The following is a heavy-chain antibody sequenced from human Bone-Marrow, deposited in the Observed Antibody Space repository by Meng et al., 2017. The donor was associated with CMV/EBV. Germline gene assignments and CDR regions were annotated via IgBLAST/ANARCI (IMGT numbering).Heavy chain of an antibody. D-gene: IGHD2-8*01. CDR2: INPNSGGT. CDR1: GYTFTGYY. J-gene: IGHJ4*02. V-gene: IGHV1-2*02. Sequence: ASVKVSCKASGYTFTGYYMHWVRQAPGQGLEWMGWINPNSGGTNYAQKFQGRVTLTRNTSITTAYMELSSLKSEDTAVYYCAKGSRTFDDWGQGTLVTVSS. CDR3: AKGSRTFDD.